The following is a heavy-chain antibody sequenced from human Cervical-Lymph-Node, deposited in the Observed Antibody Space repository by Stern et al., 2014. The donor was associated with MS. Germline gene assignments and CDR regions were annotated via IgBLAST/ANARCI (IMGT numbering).Heavy chain of an antibody. J-gene: IGHJ3*02. CDR1: GFSLSTTGVG. Sequence: ESGPTLVNPTQTLTLTCAFSGFSLSTTGVGVGWIRQPPGKALEWLALIYWDDDKRYSPSRKSRLTITKDTSKSQVDLTLTNVDPVDTATYYCAHSPPSDDDAFDIWGQGTMVTISS. CDR3: AHSPPSDDDAFDI. CDR2: IYWDDDK. D-gene: IGHD2-21*02. V-gene: IGHV2-5*02.